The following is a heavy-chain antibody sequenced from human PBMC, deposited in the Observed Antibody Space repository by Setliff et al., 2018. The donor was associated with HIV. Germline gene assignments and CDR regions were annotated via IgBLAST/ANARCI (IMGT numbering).Heavy chain of an antibody. D-gene: IGHD5-12*01. Sequence: SETLSLTCSVSGGSVIKDNFYWGWIRQAPAKGLEWIATLYGTGRTYYNPPLKSRVSIFVDTTKNEFSLNLRSVTAADTAVYFCVNSGYDGDYYYYYMDVWGKGTTVTVS. CDR2: LYGTGRT. V-gene: IGHV4-39*01. CDR3: VNSGYDGDYYYYYMDV. J-gene: IGHJ6*03. CDR1: GGSVIKDNFY.